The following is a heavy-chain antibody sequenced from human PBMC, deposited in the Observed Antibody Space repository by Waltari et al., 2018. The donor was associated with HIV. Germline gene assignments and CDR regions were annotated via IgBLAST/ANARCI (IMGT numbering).Heavy chain of an antibody. D-gene: IGHD4-4*01. V-gene: IGHV3-33*08. CDR2: IWYDGGDK. CDR3: ARDKAPYSTSSAVDY. Sequence: VQLVGSGGGVVQPGRSLRLACAASGLTFSSFGIHWVRQAPGGGLEWVAGIWYDGGDKFHAESVKGRFIISRDNSRNIVFLQMNSLRAEDTALYYCARDKAPYSTSSAVDYWGQGTLVTVSS. J-gene: IGHJ4*02. CDR1: GLTFSSFG.